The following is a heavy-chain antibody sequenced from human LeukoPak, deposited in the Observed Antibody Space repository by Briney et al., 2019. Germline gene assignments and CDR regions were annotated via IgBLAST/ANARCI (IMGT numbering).Heavy chain of an antibody. V-gene: IGHV4-38-2*02. CDR1: GYSISSGYY. CDR3: ARDGSITMVRGVTWFDP. CDR2: IYHSGST. D-gene: IGHD3-10*01. J-gene: IGHJ5*02. Sequence: SETLSLTCTVSGYSISSGYYWCWIRQPPGKGLEWIRSIYHSGSTYYNPSLKSRVTISVDTSKNQFSLKLSSVTAADTAVYYCARDGSITMVRGVTWFDPWGQGTLVTVSS.